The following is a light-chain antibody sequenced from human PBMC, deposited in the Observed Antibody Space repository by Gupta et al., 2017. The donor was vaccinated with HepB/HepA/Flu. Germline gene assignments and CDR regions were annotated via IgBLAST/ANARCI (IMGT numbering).Light chain of an antibody. CDR2: AYT. CDR1: STNIGAGNV. Sequence: QSFLTLPPSVSVAPGQMVPSACTGSSTNIGAGNVVHWYQQFPGTAHNTLIYAYTNRPSGVPDRFAGSKSGTSASLAISGLQAEDEADYYCQSFDNSLRGNVCGTGTKVTVL. J-gene: IGLJ1*01. V-gene: IGLV1-40*01. CDR3: QSFDNSLRGNV.